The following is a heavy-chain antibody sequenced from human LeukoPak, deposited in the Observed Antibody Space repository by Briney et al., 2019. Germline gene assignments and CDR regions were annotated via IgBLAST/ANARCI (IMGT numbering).Heavy chain of an antibody. CDR3: AEGMGDSVGYFDY. V-gene: IGHV3-53*01. J-gene: IGHJ4*02. D-gene: IGHD2-21*01. CDR1: GSTVSSNY. CDR2: IYGGGST. Sequence: TGGSLRLSCAASGSTVSSNYMSWVRRAPGKGLEWVSLIYGGGSTYYADSVKGRFTISRDNSKNTLYLQMNSLRAEDTAVYYCAEGMGDSVGYFDYWGQGTLVTVSS.